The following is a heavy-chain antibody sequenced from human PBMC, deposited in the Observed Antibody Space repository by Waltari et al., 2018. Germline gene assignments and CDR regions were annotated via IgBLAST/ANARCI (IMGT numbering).Heavy chain of an antibody. CDR1: GFTFGSPW. D-gene: IGHD3-3*01. CDR2: IDDDGSSA. Sequence: DVHLVESGGGLVQPRGSLSLSCTVPGFTFGSPWMNWVRQVPGKGLVGISRIDDDGSSAIYADSVKGRFTVSRDNAKNTLYLEMNNLKAEDTAVYYCASDCCGSGYRIHYWGQGTLVNVSS. V-gene: IGHV3-74*01. CDR3: ASDCCGSGYRIHY. J-gene: IGHJ4*02.